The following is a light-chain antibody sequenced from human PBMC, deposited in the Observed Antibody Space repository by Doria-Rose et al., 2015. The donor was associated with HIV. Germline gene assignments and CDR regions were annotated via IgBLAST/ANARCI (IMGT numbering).Light chain of an antibody. CDR1: QSVSSN. Sequence: EIVMTQSPATLSVSPGERATLSCRASQSVSSNLAWYQQKPGQAPRLLIYGASTRAAGIPARFSGRGSGTEFTLIITTTQSEDIAVYYCQQYNNWPPLLTFGGGTKVEIK. CDR2: GAS. J-gene: IGKJ4*01. CDR3: QQYNNWPPLLT. V-gene: IGKV3-15*01.